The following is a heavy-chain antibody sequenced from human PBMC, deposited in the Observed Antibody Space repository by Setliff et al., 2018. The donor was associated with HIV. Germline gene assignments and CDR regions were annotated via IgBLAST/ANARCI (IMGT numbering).Heavy chain of an antibody. CDR3: ARDWGGGYYDRNGYVDY. D-gene: IGHD3-3*01. CDR1: GGSISIDDYY. J-gene: IGHJ4*02. V-gene: IGHV4-30-4*08. CDR2: IHFSGST. Sequence: PSETLSLTCSVSGGSISIDDYYWSWFRQSPGKGLEWIGYIHFSGSTYYNPSLKSRITISSDRSKNQFSLRLSSVTASDTAVYYCARDWGGGYYDRNGYVDYWGQGILVTVS.